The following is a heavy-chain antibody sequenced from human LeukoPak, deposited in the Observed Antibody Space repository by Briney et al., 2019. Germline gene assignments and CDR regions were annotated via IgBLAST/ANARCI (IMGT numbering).Heavy chain of an antibody. V-gene: IGHV4-59*01. CDR2: IYYSGST. D-gene: IGHD6-19*01. CDR1: GGSISSYY. Sequence: SETLSLTCTVSGGSISSYYWSWIRQPPGKGLEWIGYIYYSGSTNYNPSLKSRVTISVDTSKNQFSLKLSSVTAADTAVYYCARVDSSGWYYFDYWGQGTLVAVSS. J-gene: IGHJ4*02. CDR3: ARVDSSGWYYFDY.